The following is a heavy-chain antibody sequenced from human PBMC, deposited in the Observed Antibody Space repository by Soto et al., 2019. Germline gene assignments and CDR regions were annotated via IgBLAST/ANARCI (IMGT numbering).Heavy chain of an antibody. D-gene: IGHD3-3*01. CDR2: ISYSGTI. J-gene: IGHJ5*02. CDR1: GASISSGDYY. V-gene: IGHV4-30-4*01. CDR3: ARDLGSRLIEWSRSDP. Sequence: SETLSLTCTVSGASISSGDYYWSWVRQPPGMGMEWIGHISYSGTIDYRPSLKSRVTISLDTSKNQFSLNLNSVTAADTAIHYSARDLGSRLIEWSRSDPWGQG.